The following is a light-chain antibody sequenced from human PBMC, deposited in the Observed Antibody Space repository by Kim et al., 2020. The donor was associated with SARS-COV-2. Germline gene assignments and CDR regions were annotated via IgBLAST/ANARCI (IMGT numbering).Light chain of an antibody. CDR3: QQYGSSPYT. J-gene: IGKJ2*01. Sequence: EIVLTQSPGTLSLSPGERATLSCRASQSVSDNYLAWYQQRPGQAPRLLIYGASSRATGIPDKFSGSGSGTGFTLTISRLEPEDFAGYYCQQYGSSPYTFGQETKREIK. V-gene: IGKV3-20*01. CDR2: GAS. CDR1: QSVSDNY.